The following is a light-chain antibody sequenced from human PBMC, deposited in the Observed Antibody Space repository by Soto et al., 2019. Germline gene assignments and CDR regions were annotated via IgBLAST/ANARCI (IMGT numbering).Light chain of an antibody. CDR2: EVS. CDR3: SSYTSSSTLV. J-gene: IGLJ2*01. Sequence: QSALTQPASVSGSPGQSITISCTGTSSDVGGYNSVSWYQQHPGKAPQLMIFEVSNRPSGISNRFSGSKSGNTASLTLSGLQAEDEADYYCSSYTSSSTLVFGGGTKLTVL. V-gene: IGLV2-14*01. CDR1: SSDVGGYNS.